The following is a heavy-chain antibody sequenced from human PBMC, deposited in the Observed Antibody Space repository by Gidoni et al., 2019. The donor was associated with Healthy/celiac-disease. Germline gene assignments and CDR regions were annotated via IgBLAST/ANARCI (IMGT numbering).Heavy chain of an antibody. Sequence: QVQLQQWGAGLLKPSETLSLTCAVYGGSFSGYYWSWIRQHPGKGLEWIGEINHSGSTNYNPSLKSRVNISVDTSKNQVSLKLSSVTAADTAVYYCARGQGYGDYWFDPWGQGTLVTVSS. CDR1: GGSFSGYY. CDR2: INHSGST. CDR3: ARGQGYGDYWFDP. D-gene: IGHD4-17*01. J-gene: IGHJ5*02. V-gene: IGHV4-34*01.